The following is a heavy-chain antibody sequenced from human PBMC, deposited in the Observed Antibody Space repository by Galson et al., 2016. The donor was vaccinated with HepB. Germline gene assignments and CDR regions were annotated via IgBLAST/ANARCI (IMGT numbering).Heavy chain of an antibody. J-gene: IGHJ5*02. D-gene: IGHD2-2*01. CDR3: ARVEGGCSRTSCVLDP. Sequence: ETLSLTCGVSGDSISSTNWWTWVRQPPGKRPEWIGEIYHDGNTFYNPSLSSRVTISVDKSGNQFSLKLTSVTAADTAVYCCARVEGGCSRTSCVLDPWGQGTLVTVSS. CDR1: GDSISSTNW. V-gene: IGHV4-4*01. CDR2: IYHDGNT.